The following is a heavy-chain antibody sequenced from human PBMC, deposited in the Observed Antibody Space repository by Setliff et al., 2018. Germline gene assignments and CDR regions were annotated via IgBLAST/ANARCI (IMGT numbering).Heavy chain of an antibody. Sequence: SETLSLTCTVSGDSISDASTMAWIRQPPGKGLEFIGYVFYNGAAKHDPSLKSRVTMSVDTSKTQFSLKLNSMTTADTAVYYCARGGTYRYFDYWGQGALVTVSS. CDR1: GDSISDAS. CDR2: VFYNGAA. J-gene: IGHJ4*02. V-gene: IGHV4-59*01. CDR3: ARGGTYRYFDY.